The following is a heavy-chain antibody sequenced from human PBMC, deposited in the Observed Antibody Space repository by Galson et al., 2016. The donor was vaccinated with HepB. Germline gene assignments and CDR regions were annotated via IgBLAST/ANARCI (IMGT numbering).Heavy chain of an antibody. J-gene: IGHJ6*03. CDR2: INPGDSDT. V-gene: IGHV5-51*01. CDR3: ARLGCQPFHYYYYMYV. CDR1: GYSFTTYW. D-gene: IGHD4/OR15-4a*01. Sequence: QSGAEVKKPGESLKISCEGSGYSFTTYWIGWVRQMPGKGLEWMGIINPGDSDTRYSPSLQGQISISAGKSISTAYLQWSSRKASGTAMYYCARLGCQPFHYYYYMYVWGTGTTVTVSS.